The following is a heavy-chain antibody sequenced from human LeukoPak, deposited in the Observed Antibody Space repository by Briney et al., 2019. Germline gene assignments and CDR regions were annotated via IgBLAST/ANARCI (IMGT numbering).Heavy chain of an antibody. V-gene: IGHV4-30-2*01. CDR2: IYHSGST. J-gene: IGHJ6*03. CDR3: ARDPDQYYMDV. CDR1: GGSISSGGYY. Sequence: SKTLSLTCTVSGGSISSGGYYWSWIRQPPGKGLEWIGYIYHSGSTYYNPSLKSRVTISVDRSKNQFSLKLSSVTAADTAVYYCARDPDQYYMDVWGKGTTVTVSS.